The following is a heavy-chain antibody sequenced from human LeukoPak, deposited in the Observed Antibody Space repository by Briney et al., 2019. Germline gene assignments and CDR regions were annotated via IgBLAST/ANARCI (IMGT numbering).Heavy chain of an antibody. J-gene: IGHJ4*02. CDR2: ISYDGSNK. Sequence: GGSLRLSCAASGFTFSSYSMNWVRQAPGKGLEWVAVISYDGSNKYYADSVKGRFTISRDNSKNTLYLQMNSLRAEDTAAYSCAREVPYYDSSGYYDYWGQGTLVTVSS. D-gene: IGHD3-22*01. CDR1: GFTFSSYS. CDR3: AREVPYYDSSGYYDY. V-gene: IGHV3-30*03.